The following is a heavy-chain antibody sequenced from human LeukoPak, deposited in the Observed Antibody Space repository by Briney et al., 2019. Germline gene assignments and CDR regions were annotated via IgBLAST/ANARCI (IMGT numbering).Heavy chain of an antibody. D-gene: IGHD2/OR15-2a*01. CDR1: GFTFSSYG. J-gene: IGHJ4*02. CDR3: ARDLGTFVNDY. Sequence: GGSLRLSCAASGFTFSSYGMHWVRQAPGKGLEWVAVIWYDGSNKYYADSVKGRFTISRDNSKNTLYLQVNSLRAEDTAVYYCARDLGTFVNDYWGQGTLVTVSS. V-gene: IGHV3-33*01. CDR2: IWYDGSNK.